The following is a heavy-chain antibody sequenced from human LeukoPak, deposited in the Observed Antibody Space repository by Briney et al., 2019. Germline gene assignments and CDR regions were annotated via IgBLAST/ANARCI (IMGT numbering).Heavy chain of an antibody. CDR2: ISAYNGNT. J-gene: IGHJ4*02. V-gene: IGHV1-18*01. CDR3: ARDLSDSSGYYTYYFDY. CDR1: GYTFTSYG. Sequence: ASVKVSCKASGYTFTSYGISWVRQAPGQGLEWMGWISAYNGNTNYAQELQGRVTMPTDTSTSTAYMELRSLRSDDTAVYYCARDLSDSSGYYTYYFDYWGQGTLVTVSS. D-gene: IGHD3-22*01.